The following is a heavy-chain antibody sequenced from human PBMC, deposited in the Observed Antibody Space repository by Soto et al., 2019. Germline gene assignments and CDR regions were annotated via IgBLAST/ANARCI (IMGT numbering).Heavy chain of an antibody. CDR3: ARAAGYSRSSASLDY. D-gene: IGHD6-13*01. CDR1: GFTFSSYA. V-gene: IGHV3-30-3*01. CDR2: ISYDGSNK. Sequence: QVQLVESGGGVVQPGRSLRLSCAASGFTFSSYAMHWVRQAPGKGLEWVAVISYDGSNKYYADSVKGRFTISRDNSKNTLYLQMNSLRAEDTAVYYCARAAGYSRSSASLDYWGQGTLVTVSS. J-gene: IGHJ4*02.